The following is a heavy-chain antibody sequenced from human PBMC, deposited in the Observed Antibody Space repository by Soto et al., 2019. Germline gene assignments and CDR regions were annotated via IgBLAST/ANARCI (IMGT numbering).Heavy chain of an antibody. D-gene: IGHD2-21*02. J-gene: IGHJ6*02. V-gene: IGHV4-59*01. CDR3: TRDGDGRMTTNPYYYYGMDV. CDR2: VYYSGGA. CDR1: GGAISGYY. Sequence: SETLSLTCTVSGGAISGYYLSWIRQPPGKGLEWIGNVYYSGGAKYNPSVKRRVSISLDTSKNQFSLNLSSVTAADTAVYYCTRDGDGRMTTNPYYYYGMDVWGPGITVTVSS.